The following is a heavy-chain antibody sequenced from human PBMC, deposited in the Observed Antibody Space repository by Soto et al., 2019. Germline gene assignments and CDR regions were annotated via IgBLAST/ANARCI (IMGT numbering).Heavy chain of an antibody. Sequence: ASVNVSCKASGSTFTSYAMHWVRPATGQRLEWMGWINAGNSNTKYSPKFQGRVTITRDTSASTAYMELRRLRSEDTAVYYCARDLYCDYYFAYWGQGTLVTVS. V-gene: IGHV1-3*01. CDR3: ARDLYCDYYFAY. CDR2: INAGNSNT. CDR1: GSTFTSYA. D-gene: IGHD4-17*01. J-gene: IGHJ4*02.